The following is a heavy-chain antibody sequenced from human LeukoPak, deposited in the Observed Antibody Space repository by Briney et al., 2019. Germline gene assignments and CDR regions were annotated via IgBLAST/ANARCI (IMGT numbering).Heavy chain of an antibody. V-gene: IGHV7-4-1*02. D-gene: IGHD3-3*01. CDR2: INTNTGNP. CDR1: GYTFTSYA. Sequence: ASVKVSCKASGYTFTSYAMNWVRQAPGQGLEWMGWINTNTGNPTYAQGFTGRFVFSLDTSVSTAYPQISSLKAEDTAVYYCARDGYYDFWSGYTLDYWGQGTLVTVSS. J-gene: IGHJ4*02. CDR3: ARDGYYDFWSGYTLDY.